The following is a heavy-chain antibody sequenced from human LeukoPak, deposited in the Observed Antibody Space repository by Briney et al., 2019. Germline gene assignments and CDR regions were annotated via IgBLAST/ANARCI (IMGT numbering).Heavy chain of an antibody. V-gene: IGHV4-34*01. CDR1: GGSFSGYY. CDR2: VNHSGST. Sequence: PSETLSLTCAVYGGSFSGYYWSWIRQPPGKGLEWIGEVNHSGSTNYNPSLKSRVTISVDTSKNQFSLKLSSVTAADTAVYYCARGKSEDIVVVPAAIRWFDPWGQGTLVTVSS. J-gene: IGHJ5*02. D-gene: IGHD2-2*02. CDR3: ARGKSEDIVVVPAAIRWFDP.